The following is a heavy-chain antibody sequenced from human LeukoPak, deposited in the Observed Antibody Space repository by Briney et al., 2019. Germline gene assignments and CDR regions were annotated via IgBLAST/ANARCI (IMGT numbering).Heavy chain of an antibody. Sequence: TSETLSLTCAVSGGSISSGGYSWSWIRQPPGKGLEWIGYIYHSGSTYYNPSLKSRVTISVDKSKNQFSLKLSSVTAADTAVYYCARLLGFPHHRLGFDPWGQGTLVTVSS. CDR2: IYHSGST. D-gene: IGHD7-27*01. CDR1: GGSISSGGYS. V-gene: IGHV4-30-2*01. CDR3: ARLLGFPHHRLGFDP. J-gene: IGHJ5*02.